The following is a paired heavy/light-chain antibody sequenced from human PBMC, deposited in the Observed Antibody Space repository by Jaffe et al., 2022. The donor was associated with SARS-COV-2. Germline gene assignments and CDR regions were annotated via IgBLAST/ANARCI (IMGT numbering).Heavy chain of an antibody. Sequence: QVQLVESGGGVVQPGRSLRLSCAASGFTFSTYAMHWVRQPPGKGLEWVALISYDGSNQFYADSVKGRFTISRDNSKNTLYLQMNSLRAEDTALYFCAKGFGSGSPNSFDPWGQGTLVTVSS. D-gene: IGHD3-10*01. CDR3: AKGFGSGSPNSFDP. J-gene: IGHJ5*02. CDR2: ISYDGSNQ. V-gene: IGHV3-30*04. CDR1: GFTFSTYA.
Light chain of an antibody. CDR2: ATS. V-gene: IGKV1-39*01. J-gene: IGKJ2*01. CDR3: QQSYNTPYT. Sequence: DIQMTQSPSSLSASVGDRVTITCRASQSISTYLNWYQQKPGIAPKLLIYATSTLQSGVPSRFRGSGSGTDFTLTISSLQPEDFATYYCQQSYNTPYTFGQGTKLEIK. CDR1: QSISTY.